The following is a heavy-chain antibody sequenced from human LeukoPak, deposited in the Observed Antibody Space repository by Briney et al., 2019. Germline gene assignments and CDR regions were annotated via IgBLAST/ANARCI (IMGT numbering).Heavy chain of an antibody. J-gene: IGHJ4*02. CDR2: ISGSGGST. Sequence: GGSLRLSCAASGFTFSSYAMSWVRQAPGKGPEWVSAISGSGGSTYYADSVKGRFTISRDNSKNTLYLQMNSLRAEDTAVYYCAKSRRVVVAASNDYWGQGTLVTVSS. CDR3: AKSRRVVVAASNDY. CDR1: GFTFSSYA. D-gene: IGHD2-15*01. V-gene: IGHV3-23*01.